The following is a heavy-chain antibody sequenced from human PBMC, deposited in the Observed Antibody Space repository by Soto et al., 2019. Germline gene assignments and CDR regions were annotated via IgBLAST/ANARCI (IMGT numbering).Heavy chain of an antibody. V-gene: IGHV1-69*13. CDR2: IIPIFGTA. Sequence: SVKVSCKASGGTFSSYAISWVRQAPGQGLEWMGGIIPIFGTANYAQKFQGRVTITADESTSTAYMELSSLRSEDTAVYYCAREIPSEDGRRGDHWGQGTLVTVSS. CDR3: AREIPSEDGRRGDH. CDR1: GGTFSSYA. J-gene: IGHJ4*02.